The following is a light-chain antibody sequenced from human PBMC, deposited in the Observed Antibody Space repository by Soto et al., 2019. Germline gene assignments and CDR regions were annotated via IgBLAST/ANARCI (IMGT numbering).Light chain of an antibody. CDR1: QSVSSSY. CDR2: GAS. CDR3: QHYGNSPPMYT. Sequence: IVLTQSPGTLSLSPGERATLFCRASQSVSSSYLAWYQQKPGRAPRLLIRGASSRATGIPDRFSGSGSATDFTLTISRLEPEDFAVYYCQHYGNSPPMYTFGQGTKLEIK. V-gene: IGKV3-20*01. J-gene: IGKJ2*01.